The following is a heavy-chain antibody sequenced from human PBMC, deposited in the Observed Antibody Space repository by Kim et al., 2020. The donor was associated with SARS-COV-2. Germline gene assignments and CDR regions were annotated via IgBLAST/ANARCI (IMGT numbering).Heavy chain of an antibody. J-gene: IGHJ5*02. CDR2: ISGSGGST. CDR3: AKGDQSRRFGANWFDP. V-gene: IGHV3-23*01. Sequence: GGSLRLSCAASGFTFSSYAMSWVRQAPGKGLEWVSAISGSGGSTYYADSVKGRFTISRDNSKNTLYLQMNSLRAEDTAVYYCAKGDQSRRFGANWFDPWGQGTLVTVSS. D-gene: IGHD3-10*01. CDR1: GFTFSSYA.